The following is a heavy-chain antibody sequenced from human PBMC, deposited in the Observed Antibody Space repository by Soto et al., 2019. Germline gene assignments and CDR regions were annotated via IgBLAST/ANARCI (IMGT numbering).Heavy chain of an antibody. CDR3: ARAKVTMVVAWYFDL. CDR2: IYYSGST. Sequence: QVQLQESGPGLVKPSQTLSLTCTVSGGSISSGGYYWSWIRQHPGKGLEWIGYIYYSGSTYYNPSLKSRVTISVDTSKNQFSLKRSSVTAADTAVYYCARAKVTMVVAWYFDLWGRGTLVTVSS. CDR1: GGSISSGGYY. V-gene: IGHV4-31*03. J-gene: IGHJ2*01. D-gene: IGHD3-22*01.